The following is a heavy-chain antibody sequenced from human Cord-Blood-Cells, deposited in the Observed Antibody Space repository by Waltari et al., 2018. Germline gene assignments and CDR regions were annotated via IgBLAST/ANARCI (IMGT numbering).Heavy chain of an antibody. CDR1: GGSISSRSYS. CDR2: IYYSGST. CDR3: AIYDSSGYYFDY. J-gene: IGHJ4*02. V-gene: IGHV4-39*01. D-gene: IGHD3-22*01. Sequence: QLQLQESGPGLVKPSETLSLTCPASGGSISSRSYSWGWLRQPPGKGVEWIGSIYYSGSTYYNPSLKSRVTISVDTSKNQFSLKLSSVTAADTAVYYCAIYDSSGYYFDYWGQGTLVTVSS.